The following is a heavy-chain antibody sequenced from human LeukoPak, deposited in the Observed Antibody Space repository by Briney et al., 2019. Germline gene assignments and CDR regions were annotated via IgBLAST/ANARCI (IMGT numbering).Heavy chain of an antibody. J-gene: IGHJ4*02. D-gene: IGHD1-26*01. Sequence: GGSLRLPCAAPGFTFSDYYMSWIRQAPGKGLEWVSYISSSGTTIYYADSVKGRFTISRDNAKNSLYLQMNSLRAEDTAVYYCARRRDSGSLQHFDYWGQGTLVTVSS. CDR1: GFTFSDYY. CDR3: ARRRDSGSLQHFDY. CDR2: ISSSGTTI. V-gene: IGHV3-11*01.